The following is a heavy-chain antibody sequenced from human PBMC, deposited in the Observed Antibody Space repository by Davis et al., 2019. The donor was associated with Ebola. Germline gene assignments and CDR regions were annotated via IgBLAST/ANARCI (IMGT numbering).Heavy chain of an antibody. J-gene: IGHJ6*02. CDR3: ARERRGYCSGGSCYSYGMDV. V-gene: IGHV3-48*04. D-gene: IGHD2-15*01. Sequence: GESLKISCAASGFTFSSYSMNWVRQAPGKGLEWVSYISSSGSTIYYADSVKGRFTISRDNAKNSLYLQMNSLRAEDTAIYYCARERRGYCSGGSCYSYGMDVWGQGTTVTVSS. CDR2: ISSSGSTI. CDR1: GFTFSSYS.